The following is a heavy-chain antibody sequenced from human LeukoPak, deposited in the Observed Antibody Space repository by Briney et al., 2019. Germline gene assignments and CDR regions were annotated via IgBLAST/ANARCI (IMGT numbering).Heavy chain of an antibody. V-gene: IGHV1-18*01. D-gene: IGHD2-21*02. CDR3: ARSDGPTLAYCGGDCEHWVWFDP. Sequence: ASVKVSCKASGYTFTSYGISWVRQAPGQGLEWMGWISAYKGNTNYAQKLQGRLTMTTDPSTSTAYMELRSLRSDDTAVYYCARSDGPTLAYCGGDCEHWVWFDPWGQGTLVTVSS. CDR1: GYTFTSYG. CDR2: ISAYKGNT. J-gene: IGHJ5*02.